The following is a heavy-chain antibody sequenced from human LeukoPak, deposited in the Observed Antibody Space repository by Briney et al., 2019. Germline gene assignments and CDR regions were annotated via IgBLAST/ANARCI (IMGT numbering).Heavy chain of an antibody. D-gene: IGHD6-13*01. Sequence: PSETLSLTCAVYGGSFSGYYWSWIRQPPGKGLEWIGEINHSGSTNYNPSLKSRVTISVDTSKNQFSLKLSSVTAADTAVYYCARQRSGSWYVWGYNWFDPWGQGTLVTVSS. J-gene: IGHJ5*02. V-gene: IGHV4-34*01. CDR2: INHSGST. CDR3: ARQRSGSWYVWGYNWFDP. CDR1: GGSFSGYY.